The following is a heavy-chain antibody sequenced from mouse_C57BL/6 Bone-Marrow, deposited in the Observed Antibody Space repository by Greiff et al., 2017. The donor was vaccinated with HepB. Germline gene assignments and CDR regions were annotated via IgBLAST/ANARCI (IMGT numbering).Heavy chain of an antibody. J-gene: IGHJ4*01. CDR3: ARGDYYGYYYAMDY. CDR2: ISDGGSYT. Sequence: EVQLVESGGGLVKPGGSLKLSCAASGFTFSSYAMSWVRQTPAKRLEWVATISDGGSYTYYPDNVKGRFTISRDNSKNNLYLQMSHLKSEDTAMYYCARGDYYGYYYAMDYWGQGTSVTVSS. CDR1: GFTFSSYA. D-gene: IGHD1-1*01. V-gene: IGHV5-4*01.